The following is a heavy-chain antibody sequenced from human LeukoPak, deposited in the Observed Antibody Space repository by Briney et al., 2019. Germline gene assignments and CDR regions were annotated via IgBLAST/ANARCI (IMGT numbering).Heavy chain of an antibody. CDR2: ISYDESNK. V-gene: IGHV3-30*18. J-gene: IGHJ5*02. CDR3: AKDHSGSYYPSWFDP. Sequence: PGGSLRLSCAAYRFIFSSYGMHWVRQAPGKGLEWVAVISYDESNKYYADSVKGRFTISRDNSKNTLYLQMNSLRAEDTAVYYCAKDHSGSYYPSWFDPWGQGTRVTVSS. D-gene: IGHD3-10*01. CDR1: RFIFSSYG.